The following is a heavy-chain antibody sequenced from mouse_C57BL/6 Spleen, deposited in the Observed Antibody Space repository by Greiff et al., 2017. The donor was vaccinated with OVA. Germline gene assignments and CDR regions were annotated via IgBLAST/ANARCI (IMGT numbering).Heavy chain of an antibody. CDR2: IWWDDDK. V-gene: IGHV8-8*01. CDR3: ARTAQATLLYAMDY. Sequence: QVTLKESGPGILQPSQTLRLTCSFSGFSLSTFGMGVGWIRQPSGKGLEWLAHIWWDDDKYYNPALKSRLTISKDTSKNQVFLKIANVDTADTATYYCARTAQATLLYAMDYWGQGTSVTVSS. CDR1: GFSLSTFGMG. D-gene: IGHD3-2*02. J-gene: IGHJ4*01.